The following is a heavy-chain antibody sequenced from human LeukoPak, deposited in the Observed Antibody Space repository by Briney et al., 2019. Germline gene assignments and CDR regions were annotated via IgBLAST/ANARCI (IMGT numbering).Heavy chain of an antibody. V-gene: IGHV4-30-2*01. D-gene: IGHD1-26*01. Sequence: SQTLSLTCAVSGGSISSGGYSWSWIRQPPGKGLEWIGEIYHSGSTNYNPSLKSRVTISVDKSKNQFSLKLSSVTAADTAVYYCASSGLTSGFDYWGQGTLVTVSS. J-gene: IGHJ4*02. CDR3: ASSGLTSGFDY. CDR1: GGSISSGGYS. CDR2: IYHSGST.